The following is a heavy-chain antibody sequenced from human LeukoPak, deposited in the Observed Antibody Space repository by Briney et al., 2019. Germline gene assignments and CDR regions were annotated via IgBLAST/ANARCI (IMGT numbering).Heavy chain of an antibody. CDR1: GYTFTSYG. D-gene: IGHD3-10*01. V-gene: IGHV1-18*01. CDR3: ARDVGFGELSHDY. Sequence: ASLKVSCKPSGYTFTSYGTSWVRQAPGQGREWMGWISAYNGNTNYAQKLQGRVTMTTDTSTSTAYMELRSLRSDDTAVYYCARDVGFGELSHDYWGQGTLVTVSS. J-gene: IGHJ4*02. CDR2: ISAYNGNT.